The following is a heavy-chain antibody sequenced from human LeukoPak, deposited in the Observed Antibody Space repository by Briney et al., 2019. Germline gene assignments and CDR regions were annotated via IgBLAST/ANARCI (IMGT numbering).Heavy chain of an antibody. CDR1: GGTFNNYT. CDR3: ARGDRVDSSSWYNWFDP. J-gene: IGHJ5*02. D-gene: IGHD6-13*01. Sequence: SVKVSCKASGGTFNNYTISWVRQAPGQGLEWMGGIIPIFGTANYAQKFQGRVTITADKSTSTVYMDLSSLRSEDTAVYYCARGDRVDSSSWYNWFDPWGQGTLVTVSS. CDR2: IIPIFGTA. V-gene: IGHV1-69*06.